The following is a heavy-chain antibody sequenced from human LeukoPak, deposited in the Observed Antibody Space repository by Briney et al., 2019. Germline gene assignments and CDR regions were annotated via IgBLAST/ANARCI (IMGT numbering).Heavy chain of an antibody. V-gene: IGHV3-7*03. CDR2: IKNDGSET. D-gene: IGHD6-19*01. Sequence: GGSLRLSCAVSGFSFRDHWMDWVRQAPGKGLEWVGHIKNDGSETYYLDSLKGRFSISRDNTNNALYLQMNSLRVEDTAVYYCVKNDGWFHLAQWGQGTLVTVSS. CDR1: GFSFRDHW. J-gene: IGHJ4*02. CDR3: VKNDGWFHLAQ.